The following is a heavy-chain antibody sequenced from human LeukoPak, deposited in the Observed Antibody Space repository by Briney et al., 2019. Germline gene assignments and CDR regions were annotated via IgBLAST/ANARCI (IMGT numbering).Heavy chain of an antibody. CDR1: GYTFTRHY. J-gene: IGHJ4*02. CDR3: ASGGYKLDY. CDR2: INPNSGAT. Sequence: APVKVSCTASGYTFTRHYMYWVRQAPGQGLEWMGWINPNSGATNPAQKFQGRVTMTRDTSISTAYMDLSRLISDDTAVYYCASGGYKLDYWGQGTLVTVSS. V-gene: IGHV1-2*02. D-gene: IGHD5-18*01.